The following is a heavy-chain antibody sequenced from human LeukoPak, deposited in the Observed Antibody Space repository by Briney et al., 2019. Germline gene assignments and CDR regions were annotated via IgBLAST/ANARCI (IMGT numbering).Heavy chain of an antibody. CDR2: ISYSGST. V-gene: IGHV4-39*01. D-gene: IGHD4-17*01. CDR3: ARQMNTVTADY. J-gene: IGHJ4*02. Sequence: SETLSLTCTVSGASISSSSYFWGWIRQPPGKGLEWIGSISYSGSTYYNPSLNSRVTISIDTSKNQFSLRLSSVTAADTAVYYCARQMNTVTADYWGQGTLVTVSS. CDR1: GASISSSSYF.